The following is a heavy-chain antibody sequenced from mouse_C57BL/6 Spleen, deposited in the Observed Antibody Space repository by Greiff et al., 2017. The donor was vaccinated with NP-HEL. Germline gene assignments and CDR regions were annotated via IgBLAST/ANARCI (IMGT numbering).Heavy chain of an antibody. D-gene: IGHD1-1*01. CDR1: GYTFTDYY. Sequence: VQLQQSGPVLVKPGASVKMSCKASGYTFTDYYMNWVKQSHGKSLEWIGVINPYNGGTSYNQKFKGKATLTVDKSSSTAYMELNSLTSEDSAVYYCAREDYGYYGSSYGYWGQGTTLTVSS. CDR3: AREDYGYYGSSYGY. J-gene: IGHJ2*01. CDR2: INPYNGGT. V-gene: IGHV1-19*01.